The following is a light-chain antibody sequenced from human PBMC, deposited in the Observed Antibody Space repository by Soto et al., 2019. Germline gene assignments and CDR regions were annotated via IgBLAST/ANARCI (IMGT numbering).Light chain of an antibody. V-gene: IGLV3-21*02. CDR1: NLQTKN. Sequence: VLTQPPSVSVAPGQTAIITCGGDNLQTKNVHWYQQRPGQAPVLVIYDDNDRPSGIPERFSGSNSGNLATLTLSRVEARDEADYYCQVWDSNSGAVFGGGTKLTVL. J-gene: IGLJ2*01. CDR2: DDN. CDR3: QVWDSNSGAV.